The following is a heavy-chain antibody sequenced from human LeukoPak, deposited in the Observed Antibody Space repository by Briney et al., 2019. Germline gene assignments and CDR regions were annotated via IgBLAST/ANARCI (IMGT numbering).Heavy chain of an antibody. CDR2: IYSGGST. Sequence: GGSLRLSCAASGFTVSSNYMSWVRQAPGKGLEGVSVIYSGGSTYYAGSVKGRFTISRDNYKNTLYLQMNNLRADDTAVYYCAKSHHVTAIDYWGQGTLVTVSS. J-gene: IGHJ4*02. D-gene: IGHD2-21*02. CDR1: GFTVSSNY. V-gene: IGHV3-53*01. CDR3: AKSHHVTAIDY.